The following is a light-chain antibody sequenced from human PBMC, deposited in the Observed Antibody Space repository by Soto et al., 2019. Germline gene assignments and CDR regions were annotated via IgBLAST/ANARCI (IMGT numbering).Light chain of an antibody. CDR1: QSVSSN. CDR3: QQRSTS. V-gene: IGKV3-15*01. Sequence: EIVMPQSPATLSVSPGERATLSCRASQSVSSNLAWYQQKPGQAPRLLIYGASTRATGIPDRFSGSGSGTEFTLTISSLQSGDFAVYYCQQRSTSFGGGTKVDIK. J-gene: IGKJ4*01. CDR2: GAS.